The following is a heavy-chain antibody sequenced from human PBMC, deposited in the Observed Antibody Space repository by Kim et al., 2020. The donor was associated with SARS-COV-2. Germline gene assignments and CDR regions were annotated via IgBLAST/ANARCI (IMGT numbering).Heavy chain of an antibody. J-gene: IGHJ4*02. Sequence: YNPSLKSRVTISVDTSKNQFSLKLSSVTAADTAVYYCASRRMGAIYYFDYWGQGTLVTVSS. V-gene: IGHV4-34*01. D-gene: IGHD1-26*01. CDR3: ASRRMGAIYYFDY.